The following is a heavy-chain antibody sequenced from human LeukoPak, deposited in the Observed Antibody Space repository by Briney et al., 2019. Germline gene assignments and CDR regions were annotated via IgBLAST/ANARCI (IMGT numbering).Heavy chain of an antibody. CDR1: RFTFSVFE. D-gene: IGHD2-15*01. V-gene: IGHV3-48*03. J-gene: IGHJ4*02. Sequence: GGSLRLSCAASRFTFSVFEMNWVRQAPGKGLEWISYISSSGSSTYYADSVKGRFTISRDNAKNSLYLQMNSLRAEDTAVHYCARPNCGGGSCYAVDYWGQGTLVTVSS. CDR2: ISSSGSST. CDR3: ARPNCGGGSCYAVDY.